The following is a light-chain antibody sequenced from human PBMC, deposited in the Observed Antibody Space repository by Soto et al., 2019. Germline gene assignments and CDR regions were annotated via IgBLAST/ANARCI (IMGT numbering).Light chain of an antibody. J-gene: IGLJ3*02. CDR1: SSNIGAGYD. V-gene: IGLV1-40*01. Sequence: QSVLTQPPSVSGAPGQRVTISSTGSSSNIGAGYDVHWYQQLPGTAPKLLIYGNSNRPSGVPDRFSGSKSGTSASLAITGLQAEDEADYYCQSYDSTLSGSGFGGGTKLTVL. CDR2: GNS. CDR3: QSYDSTLSGSG.